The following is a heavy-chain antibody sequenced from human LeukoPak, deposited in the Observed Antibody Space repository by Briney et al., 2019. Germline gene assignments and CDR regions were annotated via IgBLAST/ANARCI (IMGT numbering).Heavy chain of an antibody. CDR3: AKDLAVLGIKYFDY. CDR1: GFTFSSYG. V-gene: IGHV3-30*02. D-gene: IGHD3-16*01. Sequence: GGSLRLSCAASGFTFSSYGMHWVRQAPGKGLEWVAFIRYDGSNKYYADSVKGRFTISRDNSKNTLYLQMNSLRAEDTAVYYCAKDLAVLGIKYFDYWGQGTLVTVSS. J-gene: IGHJ4*02. CDR2: IRYDGSNK.